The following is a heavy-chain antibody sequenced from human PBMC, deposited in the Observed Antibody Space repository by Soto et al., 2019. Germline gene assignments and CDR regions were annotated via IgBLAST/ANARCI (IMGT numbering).Heavy chain of an antibody. CDR3: TRAGSYRFDY. V-gene: IGHV3-74*01. CDR2: INSDGTTI. Sequence: EVQLVESGGDLIQPGGSLRISCAASGFTFSTSWMHWVRQTPGEGLAWVSRINSDGTTINYADSVKGRFNISRDNAKNTLYLQMNSLRADDTDVYYCTRAGSYRFDYWGQGTLVTVSS. CDR1: GFTFSTSW. J-gene: IGHJ4*02. D-gene: IGHD1-26*01.